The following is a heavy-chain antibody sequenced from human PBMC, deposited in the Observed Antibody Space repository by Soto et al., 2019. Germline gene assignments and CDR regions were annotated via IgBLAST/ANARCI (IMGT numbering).Heavy chain of an antibody. D-gene: IGHD2-15*01. CDR1: GGSISSGGYY. CDR3: ARGRVDCSGGSCYGIDYFDY. V-gene: IGHV4-31*03. Sequence: TSETLSLTCTVSGGSISSGGYYWSWIRQHPGKGLEWIGYIYYSGSTYYNPSLKSRVTISVDTSKNQFSLKLSSVTAADTAVYYCARGRVDCSGGSCYGIDYFDYWGQGTLVTVSS. CDR2: IYYSGST. J-gene: IGHJ4*02.